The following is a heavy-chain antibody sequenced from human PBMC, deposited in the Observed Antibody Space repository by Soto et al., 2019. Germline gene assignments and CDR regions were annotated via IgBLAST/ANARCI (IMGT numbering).Heavy chain of an antibody. CDR3: THSESALNDY. Sequence: QITLKESGPTLVKPTQTLTLTCTFSGFSLFTRGVGVGWIRQPPGKALEWLALIYWDDDKRYSPSLKSRLTMTKDTSKKQVVLTMTNMEAVDTATYYCTHSESALNDYWGQGTLVTVSS. V-gene: IGHV2-5*02. D-gene: IGHD2-8*01. CDR1: GFSLFTRGVG. CDR2: IYWDDDK. J-gene: IGHJ4*02.